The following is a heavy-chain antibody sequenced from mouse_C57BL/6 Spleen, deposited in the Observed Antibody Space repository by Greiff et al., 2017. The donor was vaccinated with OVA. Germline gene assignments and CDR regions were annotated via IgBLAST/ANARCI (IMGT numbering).Heavy chain of an antibody. V-gene: IGHV1-54*01. CDR1: GYAFTNYL. Sequence: QVQLQQSGAELVRPGTSVKVSCKASGYAFTNYLIEWVKQRPGQGLEWIGVINPGSGGTNYNEKFKGKATLTADKSSSTAYMQLSSLTSEDSAVYFGARWGGYWGQGTSVTVSS. J-gene: IGHJ4*01. CDR3: ARWGGY. CDR2: INPGSGGT.